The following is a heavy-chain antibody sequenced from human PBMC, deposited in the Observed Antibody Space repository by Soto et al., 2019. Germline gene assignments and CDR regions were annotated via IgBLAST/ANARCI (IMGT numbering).Heavy chain of an antibody. V-gene: IGHV3-64*01. CDR1: GFTFSSYA. CDR3: ARGLAAAGLAYFQH. CDR2: ISSNGGST. J-gene: IGHJ1*01. D-gene: IGHD6-13*01. Sequence: GGSLRLSCAASGFTFSSYAMHWVRQAPGKGLEYVSAISSNGGSTYYANSVKGRFTISRDNSKNTLYLQMGSLKAEDMAVYYCARGLAAAGLAYFQHWGQGTLVTVSS.